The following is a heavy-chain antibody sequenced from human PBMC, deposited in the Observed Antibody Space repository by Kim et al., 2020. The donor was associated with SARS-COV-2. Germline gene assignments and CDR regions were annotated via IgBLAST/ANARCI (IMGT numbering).Heavy chain of an antibody. D-gene: IGHD3-22*01. CDR3: ARVPDYYDSSGPGY. V-gene: IGHV3-7*03. Sequence: VDSVKGRFTISRDNAKNSLYLQMNSLRAEDTAVYYCARVPDYYDSSGPGYWGQGTLVTVSS. J-gene: IGHJ4*02.